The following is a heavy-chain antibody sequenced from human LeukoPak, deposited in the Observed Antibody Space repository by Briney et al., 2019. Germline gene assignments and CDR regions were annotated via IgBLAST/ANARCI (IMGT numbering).Heavy chain of an antibody. CDR3: ARGSSHCSGGSCPSY. J-gene: IGHJ4*02. Sequence: SVKVSCKASRGTFSSYTISWVRQAPGQGLEWMGRIIPILGIANYAQKFQGRVTITADKSTSTAYMELSSLRSEDTAVYYCARGSSHCSGGSCPSYWGQGTLVTVSS. D-gene: IGHD2-15*01. V-gene: IGHV1-69*02. CDR1: RGTFSSYT. CDR2: IIPILGIA.